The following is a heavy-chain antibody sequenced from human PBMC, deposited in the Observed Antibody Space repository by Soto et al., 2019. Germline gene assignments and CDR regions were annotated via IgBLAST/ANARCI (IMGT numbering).Heavy chain of an antibody. Sequence: SETLSLTCTVSGGSLSSYYWSWIRQPPGKGLEWIGYIYYSGSTNYNPSLKSRVTISVDTSKNQFSLKLSSVTAADTAVYYCARDLPGDGGNSGLDYWGQGTLVTVSS. V-gene: IGHV4-59*01. CDR3: ARDLPGDGGNSGLDY. CDR1: GGSLSSYY. CDR2: IYYSGST. J-gene: IGHJ4*02. D-gene: IGHD2-21*02.